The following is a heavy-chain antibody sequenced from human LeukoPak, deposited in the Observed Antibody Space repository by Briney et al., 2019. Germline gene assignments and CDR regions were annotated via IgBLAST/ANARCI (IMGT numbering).Heavy chain of an antibody. J-gene: IGHJ6*02. Sequence: GGSLRLSCAASGFTFTSYAMSWVRQAPGKGLEWVSAISGSGGSTYYADSVKGRFTISRDNSKNTLYLQMNSLRAEDTAVYYCAKSYYYDRSGYYSTYYYYYGMDVWGQGTTVTVSS. CDR2: ISGSGGST. D-gene: IGHD3-22*01. CDR1: GFTFTSYA. CDR3: AKSYYYDRSGYYSTYYYYYGMDV. V-gene: IGHV3-23*01.